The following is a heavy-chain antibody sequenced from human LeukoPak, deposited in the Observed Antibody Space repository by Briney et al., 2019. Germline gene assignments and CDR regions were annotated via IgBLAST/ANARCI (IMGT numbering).Heavy chain of an antibody. V-gene: IGHV1-18*01. J-gene: IGHJ4*02. Sequence: ASVKVSCKASGYTFTCYGVSWVRQAPGQGLEWMGWISAYNGNTNYAQKLQGRVTMTTDTSTSTAYMELRSLRSDDTAVYYCARALFKWALSGYYFDYWGQGTLVTVSS. D-gene: IGHD1-26*01. CDR3: ARALFKWALSGYYFDY. CDR2: ISAYNGNT. CDR1: GYTFTCYG.